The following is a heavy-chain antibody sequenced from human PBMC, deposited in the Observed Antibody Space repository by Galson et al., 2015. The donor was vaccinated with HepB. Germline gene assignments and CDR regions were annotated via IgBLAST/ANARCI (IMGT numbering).Heavy chain of an antibody. J-gene: IGHJ4*02. D-gene: IGHD4-17*01. CDR2: IKQDGSQK. V-gene: IGHV3-7*03. CDR1: GFTFSNYW. Sequence: SLRLSCAASGFTFSNYWMSWVRQAQGKGLEGVANIKQDGSQKYYVDSVKGRFTISRDNARDSLYLQMNSLRADDTALYYCVRTSYGDYIGYAVNWGQGTLVTVSS. CDR3: VRTSYGDYIGYAVN.